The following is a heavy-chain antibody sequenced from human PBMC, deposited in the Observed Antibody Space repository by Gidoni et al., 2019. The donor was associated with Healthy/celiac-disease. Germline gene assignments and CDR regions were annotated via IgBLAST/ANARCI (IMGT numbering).Heavy chain of an antibody. Sequence: QVQLQQWGAGLLKPSETLSLTCAVYGGSFSGYYWSWIRQPPGKGLEWIGEINHSGSTNYNPSLKSRVTISVDTSKNQFSLKLSSVTAADTAVYYCARVVVGATTAFYYYGMDVWGQGTTVTVSS. CDR3: ARVVVGATTAFYYYGMDV. CDR1: GGSFSGYY. V-gene: IGHV4-34*01. CDR2: INHSGST. D-gene: IGHD1-26*01. J-gene: IGHJ6*02.